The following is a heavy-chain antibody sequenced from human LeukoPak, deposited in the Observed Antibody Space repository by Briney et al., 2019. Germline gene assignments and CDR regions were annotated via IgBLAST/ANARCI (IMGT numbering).Heavy chain of an antibody. J-gene: IGHJ4*02. V-gene: IGHV1-46*01. CDR1: GYTFTSYY. Sequence: GASVKVSCKASGYTFTSYYMHWVRQAPGQGLEWMGIINPSGGSTSYAQKFQGRVTMTRDTSTSTVYMELSSLRSEDTAVYYCARDLSNYDVLTDTYYFDYWGQGTLVTVSS. CDR2: INPSGGST. CDR3: ARDLSNYDVLTDTYYFDY. D-gene: IGHD3-9*01.